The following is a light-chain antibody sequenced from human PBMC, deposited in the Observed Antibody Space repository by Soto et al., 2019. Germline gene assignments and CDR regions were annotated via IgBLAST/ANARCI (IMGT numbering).Light chain of an antibody. CDR2: GAS. CDR1: ESISTW. Sequence: DIQMTQSPSSLSSSVGDRFTITFRASESISTWLAWYQQKPGKALKLLIYGASSLESGVPPRFSGDGSETDFTLTISSLQRDDFGTYYCQQYSRLWSFGQGTKVDIK. CDR3: QQYSRLWS. J-gene: IGKJ1*01. V-gene: IGKV1-5*03.